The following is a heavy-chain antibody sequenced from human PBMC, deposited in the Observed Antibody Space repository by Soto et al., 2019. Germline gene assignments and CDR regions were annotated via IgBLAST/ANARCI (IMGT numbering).Heavy chain of an antibody. CDR2: IMPIFRTA. J-gene: IGHJ6*02. V-gene: IGHV1-69*12. CDR3: ARAQDRPQLGGNYYYIMDV. CDR1: GGTFSTAA. Sequence: QVQVEQSGAEVKKPGSSVKVSCKASGGTFSTAAISWVRQAPGQGLEWMGGIMPIFRTADYAQKFQGRVTSTADESTSTAYLELRSLSSEDTAIYYCARAQDRPQLGGNYYYIMDVWGQGTTVTVSS. D-gene: IGHD3-3*02.